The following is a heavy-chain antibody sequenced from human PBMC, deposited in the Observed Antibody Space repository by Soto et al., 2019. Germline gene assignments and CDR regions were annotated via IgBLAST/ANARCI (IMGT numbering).Heavy chain of an antibody. J-gene: IGHJ4*02. Sequence: PSETLSLTCTVSGCSISSGGFYWSLMRQHPGKGREVIGYIFSIGVTYYNPSLKSRVSISVDTSKNQFSLRLMSVTAADTALYYCARLWPGFYHERPTSFDDWGPGPLVTVSS. V-gene: IGHV4-31*03. CDR3: ARLWPGFYHERPTSFDD. CDR2: IFSIGVT. CDR1: GCSISSGGFY. D-gene: IGHD3-3*01.